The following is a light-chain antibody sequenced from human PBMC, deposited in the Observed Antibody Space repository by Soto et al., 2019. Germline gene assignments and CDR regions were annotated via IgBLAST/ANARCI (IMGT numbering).Light chain of an antibody. CDR1: QTITGTY. CDR2: GAS. CDR3: QQRYNWPPLT. J-gene: IGKJ4*01. V-gene: IGKV3D-20*02. Sequence: EVVLTQFPGTLSLSPGERATLSCRASQTITGTYLAWYQQKPGQAPRLLIHGASTRATGIPDRFSGGGTGTDFNLNIRSLEPEDFAVYYCQQRYNWPPLTFGGGTKVEI.